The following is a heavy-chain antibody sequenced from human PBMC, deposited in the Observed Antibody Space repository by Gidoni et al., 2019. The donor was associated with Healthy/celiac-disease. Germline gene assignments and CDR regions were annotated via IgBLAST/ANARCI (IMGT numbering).Heavy chain of an antibody. V-gene: IGHV4-31*03. Sequence: QVQLQESGPGLVKPSQTLSLTCTVSGGSLSSGGYHWSWIRQHPGKGPEWIGYIYYSGSTYYNPSLKSRVTISVDTSKNQFSLKLSSVTAADTAVYYCARDSQNAHHDYGDYVHAFDIWGQGTMVTVSS. CDR2: IYYSGST. CDR3: ARDSQNAHHDYGDYVHAFDI. D-gene: IGHD4-17*01. J-gene: IGHJ3*02. CDR1: GGSLSSGGYH.